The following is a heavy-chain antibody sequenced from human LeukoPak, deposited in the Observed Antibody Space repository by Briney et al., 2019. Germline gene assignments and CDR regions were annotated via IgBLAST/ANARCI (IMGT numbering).Heavy chain of an antibody. CDR3: ARGSGYCSSTSCYGFDP. J-gene: IGHJ5*02. CDR1: GGSFSGYY. V-gene: IGHV4-34*01. CDR2: INHRGGT. Sequence: PSETLSLTCGVYGGSFSGYYWNWIRQPPGMGLEWIGEINHRGGTGYNPSLKSRVTMSVDTSKNQFSLKLSSVTAADTAVYYCARGSGYCSSTSCYGFDPWGQGTLVTVSS. D-gene: IGHD2-2*01.